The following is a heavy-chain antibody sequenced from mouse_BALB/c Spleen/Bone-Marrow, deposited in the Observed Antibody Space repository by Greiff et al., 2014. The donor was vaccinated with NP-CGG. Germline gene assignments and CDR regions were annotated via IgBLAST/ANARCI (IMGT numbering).Heavy chain of an antibody. CDR1: GFNIKDTY. Sequence: EVQLQQSGAELVKPGASVKLSCTASGFNIKDTYMHWVKQRPVQGLEWIVGIDPANGNTKYDPKFQGKATITADTSSNTAYLQLSSLTSEDTAVYYCAYYRYDEGGFAFWGQGTLVTVSA. V-gene: IGHV14-3*02. CDR3: AYYRYDEGGFAF. CDR2: IDPANGNT. J-gene: IGHJ3*01. D-gene: IGHD2-14*01.